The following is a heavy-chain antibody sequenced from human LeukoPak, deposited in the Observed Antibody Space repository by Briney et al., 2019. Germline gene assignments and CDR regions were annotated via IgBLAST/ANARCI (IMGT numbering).Heavy chain of an antibody. J-gene: IGHJ4*02. D-gene: IGHD5-24*01. CDR2: ISTSSRT. Sequence: GGSLRLSCAASGFTFSSYAMSWVRQAPGKGLEWVSLISTSSRTHYADSMKGRFTISRDNSRNTLYLQINSLRAEDTAVYYCAFSRNGMALSYFDYWGQGTLVTVSS. CDR3: AFSRNGMALSYFDY. CDR1: GFTFSSYA. V-gene: IGHV3-23*05.